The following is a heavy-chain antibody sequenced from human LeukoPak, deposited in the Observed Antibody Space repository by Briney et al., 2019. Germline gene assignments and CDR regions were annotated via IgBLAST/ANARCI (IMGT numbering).Heavy chain of an antibody. Sequence: PGGSLRLSCAASGFTFSNYAMNWVRQAPGKGLEWVSSISSSSSYIYYADSVKGRFTISRDNAKNSLYLQMNSLRAEDTAVYYCARGDSYGYGTDFDYWGQGTLVTVSS. CDR3: ARGDSYGYGTDFDY. CDR2: ISSSSSYI. V-gene: IGHV3-21*01. D-gene: IGHD5-18*01. CDR1: GFTFSNYA. J-gene: IGHJ4*02.